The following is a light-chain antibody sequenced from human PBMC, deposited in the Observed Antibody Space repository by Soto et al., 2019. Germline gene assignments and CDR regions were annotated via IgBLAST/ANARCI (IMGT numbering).Light chain of an antibody. CDR1: NIGSKS. CDR3: QVWDSSSDHPV. V-gene: IGLV3-21*04. J-gene: IGLJ1*01. Sequence: SYELTQPPSVSVAPGKTARITCGGNNIGSKSVHWYQQKPGQAPVLVIYYDSDRPSGIPERFSGSNSGNTATLTISRVEAADEADYYCQVWDSSSDHPVFGTGTRSPS. CDR2: YDS.